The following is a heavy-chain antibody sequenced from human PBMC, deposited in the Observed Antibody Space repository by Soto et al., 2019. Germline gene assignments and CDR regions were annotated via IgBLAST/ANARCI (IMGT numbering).Heavy chain of an antibody. V-gene: IGHV3-21*01. CDR1: GFTFSSYS. CDR2: ISSSSSYI. J-gene: IGHJ4*02. D-gene: IGHD2-15*01. Sequence: GRSLRLSCAASGFTFSSYSMNWVRQAPGRGLEWVSSISSSSSYIYYADSVKGRLTISRDNAKKSLYLQMNSLRDEDTAVSYCERSSRTSSDIVVVVAALYYFDYWGQGTLVTVS. CDR3: ERSSRTSSDIVVVVAALYYFDY.